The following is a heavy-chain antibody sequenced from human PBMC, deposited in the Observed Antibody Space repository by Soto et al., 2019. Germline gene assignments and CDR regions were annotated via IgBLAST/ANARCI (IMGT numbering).Heavy chain of an antibody. CDR1: GGTFSSYT. J-gene: IGHJ6*02. CDR3: ARVEHENYGMDV. CDR2: IIPMFEII. V-gene: IGHV1-69*02. Sequence: QLVQSGAEAKKPGSSLKVSCKVSGGTFSSYTITRVRQAPGEGLEWMGRIIPMFEIINYEQKFQGKVTINADKTTNTAYMEMTSLKSDDTAVYYCARVEHENYGMDVWGQGNTVTVAS.